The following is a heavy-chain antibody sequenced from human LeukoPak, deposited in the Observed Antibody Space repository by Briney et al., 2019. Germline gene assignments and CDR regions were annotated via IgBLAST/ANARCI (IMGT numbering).Heavy chain of an antibody. D-gene: IGHD3-3*01. CDR3: AKIQAGFYDFSFHY. Sequence: ESGGSLRLSCAASGFTFSSYAMSWVRQAPGKGLEWVSAISGSGGSTYYADSVKGRFTISRDNSKNTLYLQMNSLRAEDTAVYYCAKIQAGFYDFSFHYWGQGILVTVSS. V-gene: IGHV3-23*01. J-gene: IGHJ4*02. CDR2: ISGSGGST. CDR1: GFTFSSYA.